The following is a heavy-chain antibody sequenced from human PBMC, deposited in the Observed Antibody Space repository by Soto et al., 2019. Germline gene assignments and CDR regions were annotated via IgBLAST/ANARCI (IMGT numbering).Heavy chain of an antibody. CDR2: IYYSGST. D-gene: IGHD1-26*01. CDR1: GGSISSYY. V-gene: IGHV4-59*01. Sequence: SETLSLTCTVSGGSISSYYWSWIRQPPGKGLEWIGYIYYSGSTNYNPSLKSRVTISVDTSKNQFSLKLSSVTAAETAVYYCARDIGGGYYGMDVWGQGTTVTVSS. CDR3: ARDIGGGYYGMDV. J-gene: IGHJ6*02.